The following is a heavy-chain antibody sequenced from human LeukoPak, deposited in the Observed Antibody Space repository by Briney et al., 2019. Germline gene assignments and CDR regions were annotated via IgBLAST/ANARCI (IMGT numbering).Heavy chain of an antibody. CDR1: GGTFSSYA. Sequence: SVKVSCKASGGTFSSYAISWVRQAPGQGLEWMGGIIPIFGTANYAQKFQGRVTITADESTSTAYMELSSLRSEDTAVYYCARDHKAVVGPYNWFGPWGQGTLVTVSS. D-gene: IGHD6-19*01. CDR2: IIPIFGTA. CDR3: ARDHKAVVGPYNWFGP. V-gene: IGHV1-69*13. J-gene: IGHJ5*02.